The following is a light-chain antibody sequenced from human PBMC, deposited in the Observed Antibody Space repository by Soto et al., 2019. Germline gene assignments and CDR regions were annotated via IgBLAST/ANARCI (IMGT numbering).Light chain of an antibody. Sequence: QSALTQPASVSGSPGQSITISCTGTSSDVGGYNYVSWYQQHPGKAPKLMIYDVSNRPSGVSNRFSGSTSGNTASLTISGLQAEDEADYYCSSYTSSSTPVFGGGTQLTVL. V-gene: IGLV2-14*01. J-gene: IGLJ2*01. CDR1: SSDVGGYNY. CDR2: DVS. CDR3: SSYTSSSTPV.